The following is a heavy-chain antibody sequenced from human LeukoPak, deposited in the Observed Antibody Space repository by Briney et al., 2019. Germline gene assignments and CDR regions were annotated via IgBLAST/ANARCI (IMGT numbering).Heavy chain of an antibody. D-gene: IGHD2-15*01. CDR2: IYYSGST. J-gene: IGHJ5*02. CDR1: GGSISSYY. Sequence: SETLSLTCTVSGGSISSYYWSWIRQPPGKGLEWIGYIYYSGSTYYNPSLKSRVTISVDTSKNQFSLKLSSVTAADTAVYYCARRGRYCSGGSCYSGWFDPWGQGTLVTVSS. V-gene: IGHV4-59*04. CDR3: ARRGRYCSGGSCYSGWFDP.